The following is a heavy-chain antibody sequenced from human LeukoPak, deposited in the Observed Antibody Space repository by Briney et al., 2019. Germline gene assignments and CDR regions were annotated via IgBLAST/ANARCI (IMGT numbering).Heavy chain of an antibody. Sequence: PVGSLRLSPAPSVLTSSDYSMTWVPQAPRGGLFWVSGISAGGGSTYYAAAVKGRSTISRDNSRNPLYLQMSRLRAEETAVYYCGKDAAGPEYWGQGTLVTVSS. D-gene: IGHD2-15*01. V-gene: IGHV3-23*01. CDR1: VLTSSDYS. CDR3: GKDAAGPEY. CDR2: ISAGGGST. J-gene: IGHJ4*02.